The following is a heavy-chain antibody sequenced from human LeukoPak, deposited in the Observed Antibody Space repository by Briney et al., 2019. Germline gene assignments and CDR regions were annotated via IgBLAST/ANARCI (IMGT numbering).Heavy chain of an antibody. CDR3: ARLGYDFWSGYPGP. Sequence: KPSETLSLTCTVSGGSISSYYWGWIRQPPGKGLEWIGSIYYSGSTYYNPSLKSRVTISVDTSKNQFSLKLSSVTAADTAVYYCARLGYDFWSGYPGPWGQGTLVTVSS. CDR2: IYYSGST. CDR1: GGSISSYY. J-gene: IGHJ5*02. D-gene: IGHD3-3*01. V-gene: IGHV4-39*01.